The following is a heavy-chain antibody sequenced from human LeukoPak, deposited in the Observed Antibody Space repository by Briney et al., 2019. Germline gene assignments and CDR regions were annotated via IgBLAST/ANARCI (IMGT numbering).Heavy chain of an antibody. D-gene: IGHD2-21*02. CDR2: IYSSGST. V-gene: IGHV4-4*07. J-gene: IGHJ5*02. CDR1: GGSISGYY. CDR3: ARVIVVVTAIPNWFDP. Sequence: SETLSLTCTVSGGSISGYYWSWIRQPAGKGLEWIGRIYSSGSTTYNPSLKSRVTMSVDTSHNQFSLKLSSVTAADTAVYYCARVIVVVTAIPNWFDPWGQGTLVTVSS.